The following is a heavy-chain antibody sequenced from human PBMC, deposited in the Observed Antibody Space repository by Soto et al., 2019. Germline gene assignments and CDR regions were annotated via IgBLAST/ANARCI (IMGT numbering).Heavy chain of an antibody. Sequence: SVKVSCKASGFTFTSSAVQWVRQARGQRLEWIGWIVVGSGNTNYAQKFQERVTITRDMSTSTAYMELSSLRSEDTAVYYCAADYDSSGYYLDYWGQGTLVTVS. CDR1: GFTFTSSA. D-gene: IGHD3-22*01. V-gene: IGHV1-58*01. J-gene: IGHJ4*02. CDR3: AADYDSSGYYLDY. CDR2: IVVGSGNT.